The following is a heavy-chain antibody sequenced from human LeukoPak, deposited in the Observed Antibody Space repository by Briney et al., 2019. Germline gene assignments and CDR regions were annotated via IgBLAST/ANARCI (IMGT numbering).Heavy chain of an antibody. CDR1: GLVVSSNY. CDR3: ASSRTAASSNWFDP. J-gene: IGHJ5*02. CDR2: IHTNGNT. Sequence: GGSLRLSCAASGLVVSSNYMTWVRQAPGKGLEWVSIIHTNGNTYYADSVKGRFTISRDNSKNTLYLQMNSLRTEDTAVYYCASSRTAASSNWFDPWGQGTLVTVSS. V-gene: IGHV3-53*01. D-gene: IGHD6-13*01.